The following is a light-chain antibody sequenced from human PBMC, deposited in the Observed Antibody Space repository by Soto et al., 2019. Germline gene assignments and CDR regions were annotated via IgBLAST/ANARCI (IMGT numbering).Light chain of an antibody. CDR3: QQFYTYWT. CDR1: QSVSSW. CDR2: DAS. Sequence: IQITQSPSTLSASVRDRVTINCRASQSVSSWLAWYQQKPGKAPKVLIYDASSLESGVPSRFSGSGSGTEFTLTISSQPPDDLATYYCQQFYTYWTFGQGTKVDI. J-gene: IGKJ1*01. V-gene: IGKV1-5*01.